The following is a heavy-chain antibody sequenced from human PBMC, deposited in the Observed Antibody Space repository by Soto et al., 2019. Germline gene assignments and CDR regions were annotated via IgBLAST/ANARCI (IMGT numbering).Heavy chain of an antibody. CDR1: GDYIHVGGYY. CDR2: IYYTGKT. CDR3: GRDLTSNANCIDP. J-gene: IGHJ5*02. D-gene: IGHD2-2*01. V-gene: IGHV4-30-4*01. Sequence: SETLSLTCSVSGDYIHVGGYYWTWIRQRPGKGLEWMGYIYYTGKTYYSPSLESRLTMSVDRSKNQFSLRLTSVTAADTAVYFCGRDLTSNANCIDPWGQGTLVTVSS.